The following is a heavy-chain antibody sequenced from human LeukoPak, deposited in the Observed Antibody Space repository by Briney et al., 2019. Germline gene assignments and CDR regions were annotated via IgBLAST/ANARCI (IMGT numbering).Heavy chain of an antibody. CDR1: GFTFRSYG. CDR2: IWFDGSNK. Sequence: GRSLRLSCAASGFTFRSYGMHWVRQAPGKGLEWEAVIWFDGSNKYYADSVKGRFTISRDNSKNTLFLQMNSLRVEDTAVYYCARDATGGGDCFFDYWGQGTLVTVSS. J-gene: IGHJ4*02. D-gene: IGHD2-21*02. CDR3: ARDATGGGDCFFDY. V-gene: IGHV3-33*01.